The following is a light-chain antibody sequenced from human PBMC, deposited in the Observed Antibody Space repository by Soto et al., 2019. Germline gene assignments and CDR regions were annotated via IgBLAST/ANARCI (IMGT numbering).Light chain of an antibody. CDR3: CSNAASSTYV. J-gene: IGLJ1*01. Sequence: QSALTQPASVSGSPGQSITISCTGTSSDVGSHNLVSWYQQYSGKAPKLIIFEASKRPSGVSNRFSGSKSGSTASLTISGLQAEDVADYYCCSNAASSTYVFGSGTKVTVL. CDR2: EAS. V-gene: IGLV2-23*01. CDR1: SSDVGSHNL.